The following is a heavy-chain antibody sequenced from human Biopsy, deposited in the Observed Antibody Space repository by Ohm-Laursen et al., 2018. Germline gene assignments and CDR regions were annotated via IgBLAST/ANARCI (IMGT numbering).Heavy chain of an antibody. Sequence: SQTPSLTCAVYGESFNGYYWSWIRQTPGKGLEWIGEINHSGRTNYNPSLKSRVTISVDTSKNQFYLKVRSVTAADTAVYYCVRGVDYYDPYHYYALDVWGQGTTVTGSS. J-gene: IGHJ6*02. D-gene: IGHD3-22*01. CDR3: VRGVDYYDPYHYYALDV. CDR2: INHSGRT. V-gene: IGHV4-34*01. CDR1: GESFNGYY.